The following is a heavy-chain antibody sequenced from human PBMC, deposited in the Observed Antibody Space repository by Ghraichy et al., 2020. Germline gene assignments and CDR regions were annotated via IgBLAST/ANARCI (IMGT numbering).Heavy chain of an antibody. D-gene: IGHD3-22*01. CDR3: AKDPSYDSSGYNFDY. CDR1: GFTFSSYA. J-gene: IGHJ4*02. CDR2: ISGSGGST. V-gene: IGHV3-23*01. Sequence: GGSLRLSCAASGFTFSSYAMTWVRQAPGKGLEWVSAISGSGGSTYNADSVKGRFTISRDNSKNTLYLQMNSLRAEDTAVYYCAKDPSYDSSGYNFDYWGQGTLVTVSP.